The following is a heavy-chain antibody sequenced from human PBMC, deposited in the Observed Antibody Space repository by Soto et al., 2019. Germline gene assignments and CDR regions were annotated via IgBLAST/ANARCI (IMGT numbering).Heavy chain of an antibody. V-gene: IGHV3-30*18. CDR3: TKETADIYTYYYGMDV. D-gene: IGHD3-16*01. CDR2: ISYDGSKK. Sequence: PGGSLRLSCAASAFTFSTYGMHCVRQAPGKGLEWVAVISYDGSKKYYRDSVKGRFTISRDNSKDTLYLQMNSLRAEDTAVYYCTKETADIYTYYYGMDVWGQGTTVTVSS. J-gene: IGHJ6*02. CDR1: AFTFSTYG.